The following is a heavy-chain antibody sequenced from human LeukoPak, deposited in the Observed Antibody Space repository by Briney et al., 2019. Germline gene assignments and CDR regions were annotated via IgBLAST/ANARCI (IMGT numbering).Heavy chain of an antibody. V-gene: IGHV3-66*01. J-gene: IGHJ5*01. CDR1: GFTVSDNY. CDR3: ARGEKSGVAYTNWLDS. Sequence: GGSLRLPCAVSGFTVSDNYISWVRQAPGKGLEWVSIFYAGGTTYYADSVKGRFTISRDNAKNSLFLQMNSLRAEDTALYYCARGEKSGVAYTNWLDSWGQGTLVPVSS. D-gene: IGHD3-3*01. CDR2: FYAGGTT.